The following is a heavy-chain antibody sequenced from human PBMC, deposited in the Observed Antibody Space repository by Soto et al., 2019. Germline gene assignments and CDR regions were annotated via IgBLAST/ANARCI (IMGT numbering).Heavy chain of an antibody. V-gene: IGHV4-4*02. Sequence: SQTLSLTCAVSGGSISSSNWWSWVHQPPGKGLEWIGEIYHSGSTNYNPSLKSRVTISVDKSKNQFSLKLSSVTAADTAVYYCARSPDSSGYYPRWYYYGMDVCGQGTKVTXSS. CDR3: ARSPDSSGYYPRWYYYGMDV. D-gene: IGHD3-22*01. J-gene: IGHJ6*02. CDR2: IYHSGST. CDR1: GGSISSSNW.